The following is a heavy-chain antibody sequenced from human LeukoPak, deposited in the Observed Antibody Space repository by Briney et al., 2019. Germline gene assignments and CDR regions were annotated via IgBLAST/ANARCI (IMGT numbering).Heavy chain of an antibody. CDR1: GFTLSSYA. V-gene: IGHV3-64*01. CDR3: VRVHWTDVAI. Sequence: GRSLRLSCAASGFTLSSYAMHWVRQAPGKGLEYVSAISSNGGSTYYANSVKGRFTISRDNAKNSLYLQMNSLRVEDTAVYYCVRVHWTDVAIWGQGTLVTVSS. D-gene: IGHD1-1*01. J-gene: IGHJ4*02. CDR2: ISSNGGST.